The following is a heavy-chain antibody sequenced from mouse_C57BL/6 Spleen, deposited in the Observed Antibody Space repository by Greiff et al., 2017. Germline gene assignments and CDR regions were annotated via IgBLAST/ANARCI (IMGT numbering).Heavy chain of an antibody. CDR1: GYTFTDYN. D-gene: IGHD2-4*01. V-gene: IGHV1-22*01. Sequence: VQLKQSGPELVKPGASVKMSCKASGYTFTDYNMHWVKQSHGKSLEWIGYINPNNGGTSYNQKFKGKATLTVNKSSSTAYMELRSLTAEDSAVYYCATPYDDEPPYWGQGTLVTVSA. J-gene: IGHJ3*01. CDR3: ATPYDDEPPY. CDR2: INPNNGGT.